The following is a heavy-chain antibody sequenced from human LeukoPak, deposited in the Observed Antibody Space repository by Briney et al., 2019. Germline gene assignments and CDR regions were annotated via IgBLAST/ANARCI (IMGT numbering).Heavy chain of an antibody. J-gene: IGHJ4*02. CDR1: GGSISSYY. V-gene: IGHV4-4*07. CDR3: AREFRMNRAYYYDSSGYIFDY. CDR2: IYTSGST. Sequence: SETLSLTCTVSGGSISSYYWSWIRQPAGKGLEWIGRIYTSGSTNYNPSLKSRVTMSVDTSKNQFSLKLSSVTAADTAVYYCAREFRMNRAYYYDSSGYIFDYWGQGTLDTVSS. D-gene: IGHD3-22*01.